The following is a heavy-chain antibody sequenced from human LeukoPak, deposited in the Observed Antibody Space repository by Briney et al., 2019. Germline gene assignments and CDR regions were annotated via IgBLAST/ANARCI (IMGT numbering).Heavy chain of an antibody. CDR2: MFPDGRT. CDR3: ARTNPVYGDYDY. V-gene: IGHV3-53*01. Sequence: PGGSLRLSCLVSGLTVNDNYMSWVRQAPGKGLQWVSVMFPDGRTFYGDSVRGQFTISRDLARNTLLLQMHSLRADDTAVHYCARTNPVYGDYDYWGQGTLVTVSS. CDR1: GLTVNDNY. J-gene: IGHJ4*02. D-gene: IGHD4-17*01.